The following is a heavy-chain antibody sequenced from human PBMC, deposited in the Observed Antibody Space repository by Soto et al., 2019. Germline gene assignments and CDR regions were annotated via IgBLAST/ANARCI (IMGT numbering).Heavy chain of an antibody. CDR2: ISSSSSTI. CDR1: GFTFSSYS. Sequence: GGSLRLSCAASGFTFSSYSMNWVRQAPGKGLEWVSYISSSSSTIYYADSVKGRFTISRDNAKNSLYLQMNSLRDEDTAVYYCARDDSSGWYVVYYYGMDVWGQGTTVTVYS. D-gene: IGHD6-19*01. CDR3: ARDDSSGWYVVYYYGMDV. J-gene: IGHJ6*02. V-gene: IGHV3-48*02.